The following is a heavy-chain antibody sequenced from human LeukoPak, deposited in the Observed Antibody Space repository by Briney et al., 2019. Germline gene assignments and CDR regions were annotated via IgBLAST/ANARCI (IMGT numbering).Heavy chain of an antibody. D-gene: IGHD6-13*01. CDR2: IYYTGST. CDR3: VRDRWRSNWFLDY. J-gene: IGHJ4*02. V-gene: IGHV4-39*07. CDR1: NFSISSSSYY. Sequence: PSETPSLTCNVSNFSISSSSYYWGWIRHPPGKGLEWIGSIYYTGSTYYNPSLKSRVTLSIDTSNNKFSLRLSSVTAADTAVYYCVRDRWRSNWFLDYWGQGTLVSVSS.